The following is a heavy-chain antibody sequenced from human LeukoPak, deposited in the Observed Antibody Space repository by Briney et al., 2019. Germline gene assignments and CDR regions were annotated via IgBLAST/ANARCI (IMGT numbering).Heavy chain of an antibody. Sequence: GGSLRLSCAASGFSFSSYWMGWVRQAPGTGLEWVANMHPDGTEKYYVNSVRGRFTISRDNAKNSLYLQMNSVRAEDTGVYYCTRHTRRSPWDYGGHGTLVTVSS. CDR2: MHPDGTEK. CDR1: GFSFSSYW. V-gene: IGHV3-7*01. CDR3: TRHTRRSPWDY. J-gene: IGHJ4*01. D-gene: IGHD2-15*01.